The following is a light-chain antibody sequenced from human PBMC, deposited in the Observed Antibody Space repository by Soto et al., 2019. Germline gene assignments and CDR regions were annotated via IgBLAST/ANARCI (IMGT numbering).Light chain of an antibody. CDR1: SSDVGSYNL. CDR2: EGS. V-gene: IGLV2-23*03. J-gene: IGLJ1*01. Sequence: QSLLAQPASVSGSPGQSITISCTGTSSDVGSYNLVSWYQQHPGKAPKLMIYEGSKRPSGVSNRFSGSNSGNTASLTISGLQAEDEADYYCCSYAGSSTFYVFGTGTKVTVL. CDR3: CSYAGSSTFYV.